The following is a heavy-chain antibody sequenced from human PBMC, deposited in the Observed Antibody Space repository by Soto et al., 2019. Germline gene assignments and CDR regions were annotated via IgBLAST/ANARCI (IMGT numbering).Heavy chain of an antibody. CDR2: INSDGSST. J-gene: IGHJ4*02. D-gene: IGHD6-13*01. Sequence: EVQLVESGGGLVQPGGSLRLSCAASGFTFSGCWMHWVRQAPGKGLVWVSRINSDGSSTSYADSVKGRFTISRDNAKNTLYLQMNSLRAEDTAVYYCVRGGIAAAGSDYWGQGTLVTVSS. CDR1: GFTFSGCW. V-gene: IGHV3-74*01. CDR3: VRGGIAAAGSDY.